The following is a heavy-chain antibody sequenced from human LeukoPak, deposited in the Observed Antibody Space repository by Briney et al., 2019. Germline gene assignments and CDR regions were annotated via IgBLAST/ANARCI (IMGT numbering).Heavy chain of an antibody. CDR1: GFTVSRSF. D-gene: IGHD6-13*01. Sequence: TGGSLRLSCAASGFTVSRSFMNWVRQAPGKGLEWLAILYRDGGTTYYADSVKGRFTISRDSSKNTLYLQMNSLRAEDTAVYYCAKIIAVAGTGEDNVFHIWGQGTMVTVSS. J-gene: IGHJ3*02. V-gene: IGHV3-53*01. CDR3: AKIIAVAGTGEDNVFHI. CDR2: LYRDGGTT.